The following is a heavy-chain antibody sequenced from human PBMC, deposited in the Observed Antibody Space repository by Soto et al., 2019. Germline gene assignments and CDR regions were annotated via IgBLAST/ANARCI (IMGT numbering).Heavy chain of an antibody. CDR3: ARDGVLGSSGYYSNWFDP. CDR2: ISYDGSNK. V-gene: IGHV3-30-3*01. Sequence: QAQLVESGGGVVQPGRSLRLSCAASGFTFSSYAMHWVRQAPGKGLEWVAVISYDGSNKYYADSVKGRFTISRDNSKNTLYLQMNSLRAEDTAVYYCARDGVLGSSGYYSNWFDPWGQGTLVTVSS. CDR1: GFTFSSYA. J-gene: IGHJ5*02. D-gene: IGHD3-22*01.